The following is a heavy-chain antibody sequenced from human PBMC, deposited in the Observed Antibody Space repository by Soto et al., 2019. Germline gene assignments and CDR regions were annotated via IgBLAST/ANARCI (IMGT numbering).Heavy chain of an antibody. CDR2: IHYSGSV. J-gene: IGHJ6*04. CDR1: GGSISSDHYH. V-gene: IGHV4-30-4*01. D-gene: IGHD4-17*01. CDR3: VREDDGGDRDYYGLDV. Sequence: QVQLQESGPGLVRPSQTLSLTCTVSGGSISSDHYHWTWIRQTPGKGLEWIGYIHYSGSVYYNPSILSRATMSVDTSKNLFSLKLSSVTAADTAVYFCVREDDGGDRDYYGLDVWGKGATVTLSS.